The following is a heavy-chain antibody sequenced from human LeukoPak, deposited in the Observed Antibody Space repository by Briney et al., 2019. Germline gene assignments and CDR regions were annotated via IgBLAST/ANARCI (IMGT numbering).Heavy chain of an antibody. CDR2: ISYIGST. D-gene: IGHD4-17*01. CDR1: DDSFSSHG. J-gene: IGHJ3*02. V-gene: IGHV4-59*11. Sequence: PSETLSLTCAVSDDSFSSHGWTWLRQPPVKGLDWIGYISYIGSTNYNPSLESRVTISIDTSKTQFSLKLSSVTAADTAVYYCARDLVTVTKGFDIWGQGTMVSVSS. CDR3: ARDLVTVTKGFDI.